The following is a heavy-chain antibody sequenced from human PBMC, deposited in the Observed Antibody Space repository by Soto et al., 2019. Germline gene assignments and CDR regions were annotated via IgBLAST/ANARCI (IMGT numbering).Heavy chain of an antibody. V-gene: IGHV4-31*03. CDR3: ASSSGAYYYGMDV. D-gene: IGHD3-10*01. Sequence: SETLSLTCTVSGGSISSGGYYWSWIRQHPGKGLEWIGYIYYSGSTYYNPSLKSRVTISVDTSKNQFSLKLSSVTAADTAVYYCASSSGAYYYGMDVWGQGTTVTVSS. CDR1: GGSISSGGYY. J-gene: IGHJ6*02. CDR2: IYYSGST.